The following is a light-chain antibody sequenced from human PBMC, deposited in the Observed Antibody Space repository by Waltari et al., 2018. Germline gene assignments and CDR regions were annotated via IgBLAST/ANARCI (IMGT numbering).Light chain of an antibody. V-gene: IGLV2-14*03. CDR1: NRDIGGYKY. J-gene: IGLJ3*02. CDR3: SSYTTSHTAYWV. Sequence: QSALTQPVSVSGSPGQSITISCSGTNRDIGGYKYVSWYQQHPGKAPKLIIYDVTNRPSGISHRFSGSKSGITASLTISGLQAEDEGDYYCSSYTTSHTAYWVFGGGTRLTVL. CDR2: DVT.